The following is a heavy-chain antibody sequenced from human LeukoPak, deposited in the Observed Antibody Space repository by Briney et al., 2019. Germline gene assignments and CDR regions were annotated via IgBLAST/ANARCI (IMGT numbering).Heavy chain of an antibody. Sequence: ASVKVSCKASGYTFTGYYMHWVRQAPGQGLEWMGIINPSGGSASYAQKFQGRVTMTRDTSTSTVYMELSSLRSEDTAVYYCARRGRRDGYNFGPTFDYWGQGTLVTVSS. CDR3: ARRGRRDGYNFGPTFDY. V-gene: IGHV1-46*01. J-gene: IGHJ4*02. D-gene: IGHD5-24*01. CDR1: GYTFTGYY. CDR2: INPSGGSA.